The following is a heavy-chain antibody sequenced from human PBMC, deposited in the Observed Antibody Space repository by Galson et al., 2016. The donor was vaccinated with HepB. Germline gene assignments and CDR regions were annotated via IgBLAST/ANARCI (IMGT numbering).Heavy chain of an antibody. CDR2: ISSDGSDQ. D-gene: IGHD4-17*01. V-gene: IGHV3-30*09. CDR1: GFTFSSYT. CDR3: ARDRGSDQRFSYYGDSFFDY. Sequence: SLRLSCAASGFTFSSYTMHWVRQAPGKGLEWVALISSDGSDQYYADSVRGRFAISRDNSKNTLYLQITSLRADDTAVYYCARDRGSDQRFSYYGDSFFDYWGQETLVTVSS. J-gene: IGHJ4*02.